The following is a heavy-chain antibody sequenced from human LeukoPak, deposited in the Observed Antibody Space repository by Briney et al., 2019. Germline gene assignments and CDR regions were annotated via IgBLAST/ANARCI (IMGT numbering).Heavy chain of an antibody. J-gene: IGHJ6*03. V-gene: IGHV1-18*01. Sequence: ASVKVSCKASGYTFTSYGISWVRQAPGQGLEWMGWISAYNGNTNYAQKLQGRVTMTTDTSTSTAYMELRSLRSDDTAVYYCAREGSIETTVTTDYYYYMDVWGKGTTVTVSS. D-gene: IGHD4-17*01. CDR2: ISAYNGNT. CDR3: AREGSIETTVTTDYYYYMDV. CDR1: GYTFTSYG.